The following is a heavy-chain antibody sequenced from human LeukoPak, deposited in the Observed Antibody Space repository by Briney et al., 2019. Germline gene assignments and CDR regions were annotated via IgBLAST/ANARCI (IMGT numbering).Heavy chain of an antibody. CDR1: GGSFSGYY. V-gene: IGHV4-34*01. CDR2: INHSGST. D-gene: IGHD2-21*02. Sequence: SETLSLTCAVYGGSFSGYYWSWIRQPPGKGLEWIGEINHSGSTNYNPSLKSRVTISVDTSKNQFSLKLSSVTAADTAEYYCARDDVVTAIHDYWGQGTLVTVSS. J-gene: IGHJ4*02. CDR3: ARDDVVTAIHDY.